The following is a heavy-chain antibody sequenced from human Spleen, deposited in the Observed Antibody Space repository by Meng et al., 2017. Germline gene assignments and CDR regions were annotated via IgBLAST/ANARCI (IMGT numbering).Heavy chain of an antibody. CDR2: IETKPNNYAT. J-gene: IGHJ6*02. V-gene: IGHV3-73*01. D-gene: IGHD1-26*01. CDR1: GVTFSGSD. CDR3: AREPKWEWELFTGRWSYYYYGMDV. Sequence: GESLKISCAVSGVTFSGSDIHWVRQASGKGLEWVGRIETKPNNYATSYAGSLRGRFTISRDDSENMAYLQMNILETEDTAVYYCAREPKWEWELFTGRWSYYYYGMDVWGQGTTVTVSS.